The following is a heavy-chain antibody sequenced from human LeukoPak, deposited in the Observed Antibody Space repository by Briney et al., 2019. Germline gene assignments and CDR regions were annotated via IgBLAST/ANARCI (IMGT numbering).Heavy chain of an antibody. CDR2: VSYDETNK. CDR1: GLTLRCYA. D-gene: IGHD3-10*01. CDR3: ARDRSLSSFGELFL. J-gene: IGHJ4*02. V-gene: IGHV3-30*10. Sequence: GGSLRLSCAPSGLTLRCYAVRWVRQAPGRGLEWVAVVSYDETNKSYTDSVKGRFTISRDNSKNTVYLQMTNLRAEDTALYYCARDRSLSSFGELFLWGQGTLVTVSS.